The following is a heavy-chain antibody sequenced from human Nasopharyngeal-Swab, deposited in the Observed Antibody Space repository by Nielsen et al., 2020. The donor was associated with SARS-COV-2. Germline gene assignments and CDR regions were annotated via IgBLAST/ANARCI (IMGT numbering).Heavy chain of an antibody. CDR2: ISYDGSNK. CDR3: ARDLDSGSYPY. J-gene: IGHJ4*02. V-gene: IGHV3-30*03. D-gene: IGHD1-26*01. Sequence: GESLKISCAASGFTFSSYGMHWVRQAPGKGLEWVAVISYDGSNKYYADSVKGRFTISRDNSKNTLYLQMNSLRAEDTAVYYCARDLDSGSYPYWGQGTLVTVSS. CDR1: GFTFSSYG.